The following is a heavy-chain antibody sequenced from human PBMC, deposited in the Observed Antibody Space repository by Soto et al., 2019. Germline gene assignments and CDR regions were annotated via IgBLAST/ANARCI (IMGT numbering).Heavy chain of an antibody. CDR3: ARGRTSSPTPGDY. CDR1: GGAISSGCYY. Sequence: QVQLQESGPGLVKPSQTLSLTCTVFGGAISSGCYYWIWIRQHPGKGLEGLGYIYYSGSTYYNPSLKRRVTITVDMSKSQFSLKLSSVTAADTAVYYCARGRTSSPTPGDYWGQGTMVTVSS. D-gene: IGHD2-2*01. J-gene: IGHJ4*02. V-gene: IGHV4-31*03. CDR2: IYYSGST.